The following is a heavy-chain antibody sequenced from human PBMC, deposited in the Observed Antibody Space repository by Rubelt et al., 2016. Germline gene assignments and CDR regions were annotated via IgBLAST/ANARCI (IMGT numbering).Heavy chain of an antibody. J-gene: IGHJ4*02. Sequence: GKGLEWVSYISSSSSLIYYADSVKGRFTISRDNSKNTMYVQMNSLRAEDTGLYYCARDSRYSGKGGYFDYWGQGTLVTVSS. CDR2: ISSSSSLI. V-gene: IGHV3-48*01. D-gene: IGHD5-12*01. CDR3: ARDSRYSGKGGYFDY.